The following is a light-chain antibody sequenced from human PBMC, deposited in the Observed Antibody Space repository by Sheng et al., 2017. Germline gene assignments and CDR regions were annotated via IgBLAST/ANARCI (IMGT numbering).Light chain of an antibody. J-gene: IGKJ5*01. Sequence: ETVMTQSPATLSVSPGERATLSCRASQSVGSDLAWYQQKPGQAPRLLIYGASTRATGVPARFSGSGSETEFTLTISSLQSEDYAVYYCEQYNDWPPITFGQGTRLXIK. CDR1: QSVGSD. CDR3: EQYNDWPPIT. CDR2: GAS. V-gene: IGKV3-15*01.